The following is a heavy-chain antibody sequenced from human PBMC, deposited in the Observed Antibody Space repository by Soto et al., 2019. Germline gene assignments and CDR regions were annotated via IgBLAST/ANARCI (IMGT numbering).Heavy chain of an antibody. Sequence: PSETLSLTCTVSGGSISSYYWSWIRQPPGKGLEWIGYIYYSGSTNYNPSLKSRVTISVDTSKNQFSLKLSSVTAADTAVYYCAVKQQLVEYNWFDPWGQGTLVTVSS. CDR1: GGSISSYY. D-gene: IGHD6-13*01. CDR2: IYYSGST. V-gene: IGHV4-59*12. J-gene: IGHJ5*02. CDR3: AVKQQLVEYNWFDP.